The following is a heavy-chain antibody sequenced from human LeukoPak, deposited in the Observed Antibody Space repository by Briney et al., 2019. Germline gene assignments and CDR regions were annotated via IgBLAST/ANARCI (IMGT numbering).Heavy chain of an antibody. V-gene: IGHV3-49*04. Sequence: GGSLRLSCTASGFTFGDYAMSWVRQAPGKGLEWVGFIRSKAYGGTTEYAASVKGRFTISRDASKSIAYLQMNSLKTEDTAVYYCTRVGYDFWSGYDYYMDVWGKGTTVTVSS. D-gene: IGHD3-3*01. CDR2: IRSKAYGGTT. CDR3: TRVGYDFWSGYDYYMDV. CDR1: GFTFGDYA. J-gene: IGHJ6*03.